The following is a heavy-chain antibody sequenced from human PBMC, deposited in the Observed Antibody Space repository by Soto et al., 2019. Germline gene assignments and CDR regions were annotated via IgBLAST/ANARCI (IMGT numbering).Heavy chain of an antibody. D-gene: IGHD3-10*01. CDR1: GFTFKSYA. CDR3: ARDMVRGVHYYYYYGMDV. V-gene: IGHV3-23*01. J-gene: IGHJ6*02. CDR2: ITGSGDST. Sequence: EVQLLESGGDLVQPGGSLRLSCAASGFTFKSYAVSWVRQAPGKGLEWVSVITGSGDSTYYADSVKGRFTISRDNAKNSLYLQMNSLRAEDTAVYYCARDMVRGVHYYYYYGMDVWGQGTTVTVSS.